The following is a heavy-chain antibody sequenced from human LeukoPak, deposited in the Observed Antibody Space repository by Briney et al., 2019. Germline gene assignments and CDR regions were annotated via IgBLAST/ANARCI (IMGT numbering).Heavy chain of an antibody. J-gene: IGHJ6*02. CDR2: ISGSGGST. D-gene: IGHD3-22*01. V-gene: IGHV3-23*01. CDR3: ARAPDSYYYGMDV. CDR1: GFTFSSYA. Sequence: GGSLRLSCAASGFTFSSYAMSWVRQAPGKGLEWVSTISGSGGSTYYADSVKGRLTISRDNAKNSLYLQMNSLRAEDTAVYYCARAPDSYYYGMDVWGQGTTVTVSS.